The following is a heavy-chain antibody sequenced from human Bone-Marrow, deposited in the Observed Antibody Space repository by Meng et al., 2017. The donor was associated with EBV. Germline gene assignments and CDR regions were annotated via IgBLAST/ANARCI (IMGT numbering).Heavy chain of an antibody. Sequence: EVQLVESGGGLVKLGGSLRLSCAASGFTFSTYSMNWVRQVPGKGLEWVSSISSDSSYIHYADSVKGRFTISRDNAKNSLYLQTNSLRAEDTAVYYCARDRSYYDSSGYYYISWFDYWGQGTLVTVSS. D-gene: IGHD3-22*01. CDR1: GFTFSTYS. V-gene: IGHV3-21*01. CDR2: ISSDSSYI. CDR3: ARDRSYYDSSGYYYISWFDY. J-gene: IGHJ4*02.